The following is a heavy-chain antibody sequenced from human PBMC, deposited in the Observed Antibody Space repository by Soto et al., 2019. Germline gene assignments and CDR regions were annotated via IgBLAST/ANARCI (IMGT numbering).Heavy chain of an antibody. CDR2: IIPLFGST. J-gene: IGHJ5*02. CDR3: AKEGAAGRNWFDP. CDR1: GGTFSSYA. Sequence: QLQLVQSGAEVKKPGSSVKVSCEASGGTFSSYAINWVRQALGQGLEWMGGIIPLFGSTNYAQKFQGRIRITAEYMELSSLRFEDTAVYYCAKEGAAGRNWFDPWGQGTQVTVSS. V-gene: IGHV1-69*01. D-gene: IGHD6-13*01.